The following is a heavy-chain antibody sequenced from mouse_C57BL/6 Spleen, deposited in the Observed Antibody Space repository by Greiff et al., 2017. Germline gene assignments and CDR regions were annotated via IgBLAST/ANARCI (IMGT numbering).Heavy chain of an antibody. Sequence: VQLQQSGAELANPGASVKLSCKASGYSFTSYWMHWVKQRPGQGLEWIGYIHPSSGFTKYNQKFKDKATLTADKSSSPAYMQLSSLTDEDSAVYYSAREDSNPFDYWGQGTTLTVSS. D-gene: IGHD2-5*01. V-gene: IGHV1-7*01. CDR1: GYSFTSYW. CDR3: AREDSNPFDY. J-gene: IGHJ2*01. CDR2: IHPSSGFT.